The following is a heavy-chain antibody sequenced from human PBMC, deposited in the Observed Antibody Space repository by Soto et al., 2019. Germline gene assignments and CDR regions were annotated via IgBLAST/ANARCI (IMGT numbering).Heavy chain of an antibody. D-gene: IGHD2-15*01. Sequence: QVQLVESGGGVVQPGRSLRLSCAASGFTFSSYGMHWVRQAPGKGLERVAVIWYDGSNKYYADSVKGRFTIYRDNSKNTLYLQMNSLRAEDTAVYYCARGYCSGGSCYSDYWGQGTLVTVSS. CDR1: GFTFSSYG. V-gene: IGHV3-33*01. CDR3: ARGYCSGGSCYSDY. J-gene: IGHJ4*02. CDR2: IWYDGSNK.